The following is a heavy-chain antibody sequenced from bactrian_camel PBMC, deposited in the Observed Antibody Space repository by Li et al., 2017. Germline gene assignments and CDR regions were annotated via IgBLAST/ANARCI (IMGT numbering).Heavy chain of an antibody. Sequence: VQLVESGGGSVQAGGSLRLSCAASGITYGRVCMGWFRLAPGKGREGLVGISTADGSTAYADSVEGRFSISQDSARNTLYLQMSSLEPDDTAMYYCAADRRKLKPYSGQICNWYGGNYGSWGQGTQVTVS. CDR2: ISTADGST. V-gene: IGHV3S1*01. D-gene: IGHD6*01. CDR3: AADRRKLKPYSGQICNWYGGNYGS. J-gene: IGHJ4*01. CDR1: GITYGRVC.